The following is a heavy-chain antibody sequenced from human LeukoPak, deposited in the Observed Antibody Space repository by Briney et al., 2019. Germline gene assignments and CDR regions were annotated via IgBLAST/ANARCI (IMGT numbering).Heavy chain of an antibody. CDR1: GFTFSSYA. J-gene: IGHJ4*02. V-gene: IGHV3-23*01. Sequence: GGSLRLSCAASGFTFSSYAMSWVRQAPGKGLEWVSAISGSGGSTYYADSVKGRFTISRDNSKNTLYLQMNSLREEDTAVYYCANRNWELPFDYWGQGTLVTVSS. CDR2: ISGSGGST. CDR3: ANRNWELPFDY. D-gene: IGHD1-26*01.